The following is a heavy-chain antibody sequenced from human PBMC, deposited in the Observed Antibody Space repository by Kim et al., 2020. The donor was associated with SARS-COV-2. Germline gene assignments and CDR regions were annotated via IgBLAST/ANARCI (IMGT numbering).Heavy chain of an antibody. Sequence: PTLKSRVNMSIDTSQNQFSLKLSSVTAADTAVYYCARDGIMVRGVYAFDIWGQGTMVTVSS. CDR3: ARDGIMVRGVYAFDI. J-gene: IGHJ3*02. D-gene: IGHD3-10*01. V-gene: IGHV4-4*07.